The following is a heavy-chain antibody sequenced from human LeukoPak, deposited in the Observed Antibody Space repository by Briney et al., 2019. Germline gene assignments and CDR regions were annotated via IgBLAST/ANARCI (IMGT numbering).Heavy chain of an antibody. J-gene: IGHJ4*02. CDR1: GGSISSDY. Sequence: ASETLSLTCTVSGGSISSDYWSWIRQPPGKGLEWIGYIYHSGRTDYNPSLQSRVTISVDTSKNQFSLKLSSVTAADTAVYYCARGWGYFDYWGQGTLVTVSS. CDR2: IYHSGRT. CDR3: ARGWGYFDY. V-gene: IGHV4-59*08. D-gene: IGHD3-16*01.